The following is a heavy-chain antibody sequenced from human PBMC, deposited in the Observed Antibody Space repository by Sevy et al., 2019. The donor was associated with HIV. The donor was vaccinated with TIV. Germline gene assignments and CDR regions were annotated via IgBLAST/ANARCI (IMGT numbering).Heavy chain of an antibody. CDR3: ARAQQVTMLVVIGGLYFDF. CDR2: IKQDGSEK. Sequence: GESLKISCAASGFTFSRYWMTWVRQAPGKGLEWVANIKQDGSEKYSVDSVKGRFTISRDNARNSLYLQMESLRAEDTAVYYCARAQQVTMLVVIGGLYFDFWGQGTLVTVSS. V-gene: IGHV3-7*01. CDR1: GFTFSRYW. J-gene: IGHJ4*02. D-gene: IGHD3-22*01.